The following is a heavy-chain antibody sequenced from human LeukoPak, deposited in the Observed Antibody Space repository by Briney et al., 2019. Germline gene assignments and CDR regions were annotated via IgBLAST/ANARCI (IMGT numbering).Heavy chain of an antibody. CDR1: GFTFSSYA. CDR2: ISGSGGST. V-gene: IGHV3-23*01. J-gene: IGHJ4*02. CDR3: AKDPGYCTNGVCYDLFDY. D-gene: IGHD2-8*01. Sequence: PGWSLRLSCAASGFTFSSYAMSWVRQAPGKGLEWVSAISGSGGSTYYADSVKGRFTISRDNSKNTLYLQMNSLRAEDTAVYYCAKDPGYCTNGVCYDLFDYWGQGTLVTVSS.